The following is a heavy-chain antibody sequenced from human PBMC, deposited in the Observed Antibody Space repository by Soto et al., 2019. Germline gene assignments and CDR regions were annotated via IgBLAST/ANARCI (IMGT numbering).Heavy chain of an antibody. CDR1: GYSFTSYG. V-gene: IGHV1-18*01. CDR3: ASDLGQQLVDY. CDR2: ISAYNGNK. D-gene: IGHD6-13*01. Sequence: QVQLVQSGAEVKKPGASVKVSCKASGYSFTSYGISWVRQAPGQGLEWMGWISAYNGNKKYAQKLQGRVTMTTDTSTSTAYRELRSVRSDDTAVYYCASDLGQQLVDYWGQGTLVTVSS. J-gene: IGHJ4*02.